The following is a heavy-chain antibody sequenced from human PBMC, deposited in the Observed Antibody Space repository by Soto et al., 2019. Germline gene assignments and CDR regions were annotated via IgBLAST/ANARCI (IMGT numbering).Heavy chain of an antibody. D-gene: IGHD3-9*01. CDR2: INTNTGNP. V-gene: IGHV7-4-1*02. CDR3: SRDDSDWFFN. CDR1: GYTFTIYA. J-gene: IGHJ4*02. Sequence: ASVKVSCKASGYTFTIYAMNWVRQAPGQGLEWMGWINTNTGNPTYAQGFTGRFVFSLDTSVSTAYLQMNSLESEDTAVYYCSRDDSDWFFNWGRGTLVTVSS.